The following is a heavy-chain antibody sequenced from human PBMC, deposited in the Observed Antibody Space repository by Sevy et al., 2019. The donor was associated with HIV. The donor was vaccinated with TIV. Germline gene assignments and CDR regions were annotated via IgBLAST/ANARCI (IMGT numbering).Heavy chain of an antibody. V-gene: IGHV1-24*01. J-gene: IGHJ4*02. CDR1: GYTLSEFS. Sequence: ASVKVSCKVYGYTLSEFSIHWVRQAPGKGLEWMGGFDPEDGDTIYAQKFQGIRTMTEDTSTDTAYMELSSLRSEDTAVYYCASDTYSDTYYYAYWGQGTLVSDSS. D-gene: IGHD5-12*01. CDR2: FDPEDGDT. CDR3: ASDTYSDTYYYAY.